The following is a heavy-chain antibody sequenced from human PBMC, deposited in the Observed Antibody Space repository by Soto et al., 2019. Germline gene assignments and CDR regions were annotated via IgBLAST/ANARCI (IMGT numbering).Heavy chain of an antibody. V-gene: IGHV3-7*03. CDR2: IKHDGSVQ. Sequence: QLVESGGGLVQPGGSLRLSCEAFGFTFSGYWMSWVRQAPGKGLGWVADIKHDGSVQYYVDSVKGRFTISRDNAKKLLYLQMNGLRAEDTALYYCARATYSNAWYRFDLWGQGTLVTVSS. CDR3: ARATYSNAWYRFDL. J-gene: IGHJ4*02. D-gene: IGHD4-4*01. CDR1: GFTFSGYW.